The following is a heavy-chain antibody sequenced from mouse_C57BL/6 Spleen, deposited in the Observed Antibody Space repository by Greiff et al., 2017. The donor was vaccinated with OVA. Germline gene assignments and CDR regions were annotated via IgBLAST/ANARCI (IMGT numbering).Heavy chain of an antibody. D-gene: IGHD1-1*01. V-gene: IGHV5-17*01. CDR1: GFTFSDYG. CDR3: ARDFYYGSSYGDY. CDR2: ISSGSSTI. J-gene: IGHJ2*01. Sequence: EVQLVESGGGLVKPGGSLKLSCAASGFTFSDYGMHWVRQAPEQGLEWVAYISSGSSTIYYADTVKGRFTISRDNAQNTLFLQMTSLRSEDTAMYYCARDFYYGSSYGDYWGQGTTLTVSS.